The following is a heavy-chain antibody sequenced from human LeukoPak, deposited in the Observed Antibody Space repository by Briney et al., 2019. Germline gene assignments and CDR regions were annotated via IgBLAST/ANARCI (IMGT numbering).Heavy chain of an antibody. CDR3: ARDSGTTGEVKFDP. CDR2: IYTSGSI. D-gene: IGHD3-10*01. CDR1: GDSISSFY. J-gene: IGHJ5*02. Sequence: IPSETLSLTCTVPGDSISSFYWSWIRQPAGKGLEWIGRIYTSGSITYNPSLKSRVSMSVDTSKNQFSLKLSSVTAADTAVYYCARDSGTTGEVKFDPWGQGTLVTVSS. V-gene: IGHV4-4*07.